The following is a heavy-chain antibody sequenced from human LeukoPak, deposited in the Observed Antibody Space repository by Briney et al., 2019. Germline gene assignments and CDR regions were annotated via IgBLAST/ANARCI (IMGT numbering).Heavy chain of an antibody. D-gene: IGHD3-10*01. Sequence: SETLSLTCTVSGGSISSSSYYWGWIRQPPGKGLEWIGSIYYSGSTYYNPSLKSRVTISVDTSRNQFSLRLSSVTAADTAVYYCARSAQGSGSYYEVSIHFDIWGQGTMVTVSS. CDR2: IYYSGST. V-gene: IGHV4-39*07. CDR1: GGSISSSSYY. J-gene: IGHJ3*02. CDR3: ARSAQGSGSYYEVSIHFDI.